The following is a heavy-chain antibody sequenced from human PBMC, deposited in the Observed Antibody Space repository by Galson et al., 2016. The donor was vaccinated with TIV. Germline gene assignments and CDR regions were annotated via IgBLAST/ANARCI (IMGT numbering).Heavy chain of an antibody. CDR3: ARVTGTQVIAATGGWFDP. CDR2: ISPYSGDT. CDR1: GYTFSNYG. D-gene: IGHD2-15*01. V-gene: IGHV1-18*04. Sequence: SVKVSCKASGYTFSNYGINWVRQAPGQGLEWMGWISPYSGDTNYPQKLRGSVTLTTDTSTSTAYMELRSLISDDTAIYFCARVTGTQVIAATGGWFDPWGQGTLVTVSS. J-gene: IGHJ5*02.